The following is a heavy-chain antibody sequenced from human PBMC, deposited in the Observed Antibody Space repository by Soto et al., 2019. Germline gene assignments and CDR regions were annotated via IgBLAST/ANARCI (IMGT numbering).Heavy chain of an antibody. CDR1: GGSISSGGYS. J-gene: IGHJ4*01. Sequence: QLQLQESGSGLVKPSQTLSLTCAVSGGSISSGGYSWSWIRQPPGKGLEWIGYIYHSVSTYYNPSPKDRVTRTIVMDKNQFTLNLGSVTAAVTAVYYCARVPVYWVHGTLVTVSA. CDR3: ARVPVY. V-gene: IGHV4-30-2*01. CDR2: IYHSVST.